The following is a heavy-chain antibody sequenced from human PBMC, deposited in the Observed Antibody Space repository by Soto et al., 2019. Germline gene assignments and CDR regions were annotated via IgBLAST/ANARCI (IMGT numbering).Heavy chain of an antibody. CDR1: GGSFSGYY. D-gene: IGHD6-13*01. J-gene: IGHJ6*02. CDR2: INHSGST. Sequence: SETLSLTCAVYGGSFSGYYWSWIRQPPGKGLEWIGEINHSGSTNYNPSLKSRVTISVDTSKNQFSLKLSSVTAADTAVYYCARTSRSSWYAWYYYYGMDVWGQGTTVTVSS. CDR3: ARTSRSSWYAWYYYYGMDV. V-gene: IGHV4-34*01.